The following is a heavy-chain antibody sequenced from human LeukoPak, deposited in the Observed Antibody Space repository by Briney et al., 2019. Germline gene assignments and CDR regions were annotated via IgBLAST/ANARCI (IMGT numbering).Heavy chain of an antibody. Sequence: SETLSLTCTVSGVSISSYYWSWIRQPAGKGLEWIGRIYTSGGTNYNPSLKSRVTMSVDTSKNQFSLKLSSVTAADTAVYYCARDLMTTVTIRYFDYWGQGTLVTVSS. CDR1: GVSISSYY. CDR3: ARDLMTTVTIRYFDY. V-gene: IGHV4-4*07. D-gene: IGHD4-17*01. J-gene: IGHJ4*02. CDR2: IYTSGGT.